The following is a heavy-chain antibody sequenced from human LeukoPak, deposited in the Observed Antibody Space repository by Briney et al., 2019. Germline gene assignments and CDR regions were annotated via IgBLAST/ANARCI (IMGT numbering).Heavy chain of an antibody. D-gene: IGHD2-2*01. CDR3: ARHVIVVVPAAIVRFDP. V-gene: IGHV4-34*01. CDR2: IYHSGTT. Sequence: PSETLSLTCAVYGGSFSGYYWSWIRQPPGKGLEWIGSIYHSGTTYYNPSLKSRVTISVNTSKNQLSLKLSSVTAADTAVYYCARHVIVVVPAAIVRFDPWGQGTLVTVSS. CDR1: GGSFSGYY. J-gene: IGHJ5*02.